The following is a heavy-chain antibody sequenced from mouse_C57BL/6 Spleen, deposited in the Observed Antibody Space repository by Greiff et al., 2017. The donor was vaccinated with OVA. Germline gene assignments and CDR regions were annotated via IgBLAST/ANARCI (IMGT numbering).Heavy chain of an antibody. Sequence: EVQGVESGGDLVKPGGSLKLSCAASGFTFSSYGMSWVRQTPDKRLEWVATISSGGSYTYYPDSVKGRFTISRDNAKNTLYLQMSSLKSEDTAMYYCARQAGRDYFDYWGQGTTLTVSS. CDR1: GFTFSSYG. D-gene: IGHD3-1*01. CDR2: ISSGGSYT. V-gene: IGHV5-6*01. J-gene: IGHJ2*01. CDR3: ARQAGRDYFDY.